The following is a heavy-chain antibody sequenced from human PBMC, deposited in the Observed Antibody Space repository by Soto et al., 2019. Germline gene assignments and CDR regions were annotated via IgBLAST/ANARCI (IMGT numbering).Heavy chain of an antibody. D-gene: IGHD2-21*01. CDR1: GFNFNSYG. Sequence: QEELVESGGGVVQPGRSLRLSCVASGFNFNSYGMHWVRQAPGKGLEWVAVISYDGSNQYYVDSVKGRFTSTRDNSKNTLYLQMNSLRAEETALNFCAKDTTAIVAEVSWKDIWGQGTLVTVAP. CDR3: AKDTTAIVAEVSWKDI. J-gene: IGHJ4*02. V-gene: IGHV3-30*18. CDR2: ISYDGSNQ.